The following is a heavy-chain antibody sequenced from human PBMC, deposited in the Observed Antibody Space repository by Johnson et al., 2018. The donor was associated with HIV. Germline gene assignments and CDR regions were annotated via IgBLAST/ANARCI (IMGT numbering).Heavy chain of an antibody. V-gene: IGHV3-30-3*01. J-gene: IGHJ3*02. CDR1: GFTFSSYA. CDR2: ISYDGSNK. CDR3: ARSSGYYGTDAFDI. D-gene: IGHD3-22*01. Sequence: VQLVESGGGVVQPGRSLRLSCAASGFTFSSYAMHWVRQAPGKGLEWVAVISYDGSNKYYADSVKGRFTISRDNSKNTLYLQMNSLRPEDTAVYYCARSSGYYGTDAFDIWCQGTMVTGSS.